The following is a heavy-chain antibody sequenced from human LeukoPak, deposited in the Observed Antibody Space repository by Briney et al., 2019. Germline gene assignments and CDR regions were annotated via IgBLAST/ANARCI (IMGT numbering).Heavy chain of an antibody. Sequence: SQTLSLTCAISGDRVSSKSAAWNWIRQSPSRGLERLGRTYYRSKWFNDYAVSVKSRITFNPDTSKNQFSLQLNSVTPEDTAVYYCARDRIAVTGSRWDAFDVWGQGTMVTVPS. CDR1: GDRVSSKSAA. CDR3: ARDRIAVTGSRWDAFDV. D-gene: IGHD6-19*01. CDR2: TYYRSKWFN. J-gene: IGHJ3*01. V-gene: IGHV6-1*01.